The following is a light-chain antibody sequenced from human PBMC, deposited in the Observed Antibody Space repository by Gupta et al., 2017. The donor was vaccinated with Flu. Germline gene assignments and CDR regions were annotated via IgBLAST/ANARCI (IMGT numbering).Light chain of an antibody. CDR3: EQEDNCPST. CDR2: SAS. J-gene: IGKJ1*01. Sequence: PGTPSVSAADSVTLSCRASEGIRSELAWYQLEPGRTPRLLIHSASTTATSLRASSSGSGSGRPLTLTITSMQSEDFALYYTEQEDNCPSTFGRATKVQIK. CDR1: EGIRSE. V-gene: IGKV3-15*01.